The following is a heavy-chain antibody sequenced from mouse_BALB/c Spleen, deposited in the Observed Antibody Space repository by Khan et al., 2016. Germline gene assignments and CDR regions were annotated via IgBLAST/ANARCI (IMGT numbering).Heavy chain of an antibody. Sequence: QIQLVQSGPELKKPGETVKISCKASGYTFTDYSIHWVKQAPGKGLKWMGWINTETGEPTYADDFKGRFAFSLETSASTAYLQINNLKNEDTAIYFCASPWLRRAWFAYWGQGTLVTVSA. CDR2: INTETGEP. J-gene: IGHJ3*01. CDR3: ASPWLRRAWFAY. V-gene: IGHV9-2-1*01. D-gene: IGHD2-2*01. CDR1: GYTFTDYS.